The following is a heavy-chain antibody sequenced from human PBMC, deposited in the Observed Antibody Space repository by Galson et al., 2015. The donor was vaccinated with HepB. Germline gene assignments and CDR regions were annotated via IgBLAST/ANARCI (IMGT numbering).Heavy chain of an antibody. V-gene: IGHV3-53*01. CDR3: ARGAYDSSGYPYYYYYGMDV. Sequence: SLRLSCAASGFTVSSNYMSWVRQAPGKGLEWVSVIYSGGSTYYADSVKGRFTISRDNSKNTLYLQMNSLRAEDTAVYYCARGAYDSSGYPYYYYYGMDVWGQGTTVTVSS. J-gene: IGHJ6*02. CDR2: IYSGGST. CDR1: GFTVSSNY. D-gene: IGHD3-22*01.